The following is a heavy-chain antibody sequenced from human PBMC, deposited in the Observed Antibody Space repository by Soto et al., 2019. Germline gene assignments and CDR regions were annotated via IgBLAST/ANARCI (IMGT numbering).Heavy chain of an antibody. CDR3: ARGDDVVVTNAFDI. J-gene: IGHJ3*02. CDR1: GFNFSSYG. CDR2: IWYDGSNK. D-gene: IGHD2-15*01. Sequence: AGSQRLSYAASGFNFSSYGMNWVRQKPGKGLEWVAVIWYDGSNKYYADSVKGRFTISRDNYKNTLHLQMNRLRAEDTAVYYCARGDDVVVTNAFDIWGQGTMVYVSS. V-gene: IGHV3-33*01.